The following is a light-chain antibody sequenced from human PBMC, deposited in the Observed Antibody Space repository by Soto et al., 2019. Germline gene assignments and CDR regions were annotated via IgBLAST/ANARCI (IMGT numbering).Light chain of an antibody. CDR3: GTWDSSLSAGV. V-gene: IGLV1-51*01. J-gene: IGLJ2*01. CDR2: DNN. CDR1: SSNIGNNY. Sequence: QSVLTQPPSVSAAPGQKVTISCSGSSSNIGNNYVSWYQQFPGTAPKLLIYDNNKRPSGIPDRFSASKSGTSATLGITGLQTGDEADYYCGTWDSSLSAGVFGGGTQLTVL.